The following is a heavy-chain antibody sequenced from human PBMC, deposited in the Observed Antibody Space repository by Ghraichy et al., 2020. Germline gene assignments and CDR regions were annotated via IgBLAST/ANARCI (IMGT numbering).Heavy chain of an antibody. J-gene: IGHJ5*02. V-gene: IGHV4-30-4*01. Sequence: SETLSLTCTVSGGSISSGDYYWSWIRQPPGKGLEWIGYIYYSGSTYYNPALKSRVTISVDTSKNQFSLKLSAVTAADTAVYYCARVPQLGYCSGGSCYWFDPWGQGTLVTVSS. CDR3: ARVPQLGYCSGGSCYWFDP. D-gene: IGHD2-15*01. CDR2: IYYSGST. CDR1: GGSISSGDYY.